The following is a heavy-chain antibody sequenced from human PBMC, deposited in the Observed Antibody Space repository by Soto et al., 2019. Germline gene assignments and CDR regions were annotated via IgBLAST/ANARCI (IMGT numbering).Heavy chain of an antibody. CDR2: INGYNGNT. CDR3: AASTATSSL. Sequence: QVQLVQSGAEVKKPGASVKVSCKASGKSLTTNVFSWVRQAPGQGLEWMGWINGYNGNTNYAPKLQGRFTMTTDTSTSTAYMELGSLTSDDTAVYFCAASTATSSLWGQGTLVTVSS. D-gene: IGHD1-1*01. J-gene: IGHJ4*02. CDR1: GKSLTTNV. V-gene: IGHV1-18*01.